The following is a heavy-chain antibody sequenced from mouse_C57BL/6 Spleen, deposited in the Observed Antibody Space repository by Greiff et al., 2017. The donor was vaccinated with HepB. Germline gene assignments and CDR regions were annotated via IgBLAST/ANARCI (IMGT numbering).Heavy chain of an antibody. J-gene: IGHJ3*01. CDR2: INSDGGST. Sequence: EVKLVESGGGLVQPGESLKLSCESNEYEFPSHDMSWVRKTPEKRLELVAAINSDGGSTYYPDTMERRFIISSDNTKKTLYLQMSSLRSEDTALYYCARQGIYYGYDGFAYWGQGTLVTVSA. D-gene: IGHD2-2*01. V-gene: IGHV5-2*01. CDR1: EYEFPSHD. CDR3: ARQGIYYGYDGFAY.